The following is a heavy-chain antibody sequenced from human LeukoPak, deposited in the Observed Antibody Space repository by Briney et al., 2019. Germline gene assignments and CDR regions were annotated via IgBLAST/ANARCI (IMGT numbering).Heavy chain of an antibody. D-gene: IGHD3-22*01. CDR1: GYTFTGYY. V-gene: IGHV1-2*02. CDR2: INPNSGGT. Sequence: ASVKVSCKASGYTFTGYYMHWVRQAPGQGLEWMGWINPNSGGTNYAQKFQGRVTMTRDTSISTAYMELSRLRSDDTAVYYCAAALGRHYDSSGYYYAYWGQGNLVNVSS. J-gene: IGHJ4*02. CDR3: AAALGRHYDSSGYYYAY.